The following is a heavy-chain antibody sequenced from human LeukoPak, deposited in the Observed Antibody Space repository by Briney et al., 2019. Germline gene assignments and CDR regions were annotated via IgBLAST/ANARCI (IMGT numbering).Heavy chain of an antibody. CDR1: GGTFSSYA. Sequence: GASVKVSCKASGGTFSSYAISWVRQAPGQGLEWMGRIIPILGIANYAQKFQERVTITRDMSTSTAYMELSSLRSEDTAVYYCAAGNIMITFGGVIVPDYWGQGTLVTVSS. CDR2: IIPILGIA. CDR3: AAGNIMITFGGVIVPDY. V-gene: IGHV1-69*04. D-gene: IGHD3-16*02. J-gene: IGHJ4*02.